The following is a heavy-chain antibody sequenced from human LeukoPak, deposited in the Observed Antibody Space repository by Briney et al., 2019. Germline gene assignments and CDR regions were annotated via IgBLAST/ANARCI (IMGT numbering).Heavy chain of an antibody. CDR2: INHSGST. D-gene: IGHD6-13*01. CDR1: GGSFSGYY. V-gene: IGHV4-34*01. Sequence: SETLSLTCAVYGGSFSGYYWSWIRQPPGEGLEWIGEINHSGSTKYNPSLKSRVTISVDTSKNQFSLKLTSVTAADTAVYYCARGVAAAGKWFDPWGQGTLVTVSS. CDR3: ARGVAAAGKWFDP. J-gene: IGHJ5*02.